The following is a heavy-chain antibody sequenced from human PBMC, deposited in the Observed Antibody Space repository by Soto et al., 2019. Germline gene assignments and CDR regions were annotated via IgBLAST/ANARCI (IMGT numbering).Heavy chain of an antibody. CDR1: GGSISSGGYS. CDR2: IYHSGNT. Sequence: QLQESGSGLVRPSQTLSLTCAVSGGSISSGGYSWNWIRQPPGKGLEWIGYIYHSGNTLYNPSLKSRVTISVDKSKNQFSLKLSSVTAADTAVYYCARDQLEGNWFDPWGQGTLVTVSS. CDR3: ARDQLEGNWFDP. D-gene: IGHD1-1*01. J-gene: IGHJ5*02. V-gene: IGHV4-30-2*01.